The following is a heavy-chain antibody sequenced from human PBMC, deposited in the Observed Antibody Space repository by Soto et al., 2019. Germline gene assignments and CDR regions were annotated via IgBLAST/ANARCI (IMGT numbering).Heavy chain of an antibody. CDR3: ARDHSSGWSFYYYYGMDV. Sequence: PGGSLRLSCAASGFTFSSYSMNWVRQAPGKGLEWVSYTSSSSSTIYYADSVKGRFTISRDNAKNSLYLQMNSLRDEDTAVYYCARDHSSGWSFYYYYGMDVWGQGTTVTVSS. V-gene: IGHV3-48*02. J-gene: IGHJ6*02. CDR2: TSSSSSTI. D-gene: IGHD6-19*01. CDR1: GFTFSSYS.